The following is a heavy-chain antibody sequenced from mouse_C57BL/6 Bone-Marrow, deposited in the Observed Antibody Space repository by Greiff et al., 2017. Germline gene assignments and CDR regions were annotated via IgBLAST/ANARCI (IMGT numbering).Heavy chain of an antibody. CDR3: ARRYAHPDSTGYDDYAMDY. V-gene: IGHV2-2*01. CDR1: GFSFTSYG. Sequence: QVQLKESGPGLVQPSQSLSITCTVSGFSFTSYGVHWVRQSPGKGLEWLGVIWRGGSTDYNAAFISSLSNSKDNSKSQVFFKMNSLQADDTAIYYCARRYAHPDSTGYDDYAMDYWGQGTSVTVSS. D-gene: IGHD3-2*02. CDR2: IWRGGST. J-gene: IGHJ4*01.